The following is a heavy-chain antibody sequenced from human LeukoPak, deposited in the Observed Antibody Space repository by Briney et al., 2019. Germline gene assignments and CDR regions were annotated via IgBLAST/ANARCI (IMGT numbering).Heavy chain of an antibody. CDR3: ARIFDV. V-gene: IGHV4-61*08. J-gene: IGHJ4*02. CDR1: GASLRSGGQY. Sequence: PSETLSLTCTLSGASLRSGGQYWGWIRQTPGKGLEWIGDIFYNGKTNYNPSLKSRVTISLDTSRSQFSPRLSSVTASDTGVYYCARIFDVWGRGTLVTVSS. CDR2: IFYNGKT.